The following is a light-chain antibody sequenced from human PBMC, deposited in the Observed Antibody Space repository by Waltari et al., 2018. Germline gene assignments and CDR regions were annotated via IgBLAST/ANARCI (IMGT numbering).Light chain of an antibody. V-gene: IGLV2-14*01. J-gene: IGLJ2*01. CDR1: NHYVGVFDY. CDR2: GVG. Sequence: QPALTQPASVSGSPGQSANISSTALNHYVGVFDYVSWYQQHPGKVPKFLIFGVGRRPSGVSGRVPDSKSGNTASLTISALQAEDEATDYGASDSSTSTILFGGGTSRTVL. CDR3: ASDSSTSTIL.